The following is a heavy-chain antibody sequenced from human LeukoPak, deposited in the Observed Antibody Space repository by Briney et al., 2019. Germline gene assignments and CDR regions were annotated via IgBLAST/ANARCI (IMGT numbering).Heavy chain of an antibody. CDR2: INPSGGST. D-gene: IGHD2-2*01. CDR3: AREGRHCRSTSCRYYYYMDV. Sequence: ASVKVSCKASGYTFTSYYMHWVRQAPGQGLEWMGIINPSGGSTSYAQKFQGRVTMTRDMSTSTVYMELSSLRSEDTAVYYCAREGRHCRSTSCRYYYYMDVWGKGTTVTVSS. CDR1: GYTFTSYY. V-gene: IGHV1-46*01. J-gene: IGHJ6*03.